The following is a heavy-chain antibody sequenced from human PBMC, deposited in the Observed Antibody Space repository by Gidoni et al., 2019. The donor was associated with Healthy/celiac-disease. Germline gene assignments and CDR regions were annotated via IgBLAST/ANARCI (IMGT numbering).Heavy chain of an antibody. Sequence: QLQLQESGPGLVKPSEALSLTCTVSGGSISSSSYYWCWIRQPQGTGLEWIGSIYYSGSTYYNPSLKSRVTISVDTSKHQFSLKLGSVTAADTAVYYCARHGNVNFDWLLRVAFDIWGQGTMVTVSS. CDR1: GGSISSSSYY. J-gene: IGHJ3*02. CDR2: IYYSGST. CDR3: ARHGNVNFDWLLRVAFDI. V-gene: IGHV4-39*01. D-gene: IGHD3-9*01.